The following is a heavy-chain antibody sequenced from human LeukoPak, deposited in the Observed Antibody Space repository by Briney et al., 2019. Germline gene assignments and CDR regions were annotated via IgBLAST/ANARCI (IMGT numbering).Heavy chain of an antibody. CDR1: GYTFTSYY. V-gene: IGHV1-46*01. D-gene: IGHD1-1*01. J-gene: IGHJ6*02. CDR3: ARDNWNDNGMDV. Sequence: GASVKVSCKASGYTFTSYYIHWVRQAPGQGLEWMGIINPSGGSTSYAQKFQGRVTMTRDTSTSTVYMELSSLRSEDTAVYYCARDNWNDNGMDVWGQGTTVTVSS. CDR2: INPSGGST.